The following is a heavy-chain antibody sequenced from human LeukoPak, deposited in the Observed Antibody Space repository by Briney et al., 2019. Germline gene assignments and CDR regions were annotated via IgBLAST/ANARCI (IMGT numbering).Heavy chain of an antibody. D-gene: IGHD1-26*01. CDR3: ARDRVGASLYYFDY. CDR1: GFTFSSYS. Sequence: GGSLRLSCAASGFTFSSYSMNWVRQAPGKGLEWVSYISSSSSTIYYADSVKGRFTISRDNAKNSLYLQMNSLRAEDTAVYYCARDRVGASLYYFDYWGQGTLVTVSS. V-gene: IGHV3-48*04. J-gene: IGHJ4*02. CDR2: ISSSSSTI.